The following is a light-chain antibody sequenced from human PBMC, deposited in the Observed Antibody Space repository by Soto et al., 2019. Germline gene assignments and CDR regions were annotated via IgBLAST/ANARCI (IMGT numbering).Light chain of an antibody. CDR1: QSIYSN. V-gene: IGKV3-20*01. Sequence: EIVMTQSPATLSVSPWERATLSCRASQSIYSNLAWYQQQKPGRAPRLLVYGASTRATGIPDRFSGSGSGTDFTLTISRLEPEDFAVYYCQQYSSSPLTFGGGTKVDIK. CDR2: GAS. J-gene: IGKJ4*01. CDR3: QQYSSSPLT.